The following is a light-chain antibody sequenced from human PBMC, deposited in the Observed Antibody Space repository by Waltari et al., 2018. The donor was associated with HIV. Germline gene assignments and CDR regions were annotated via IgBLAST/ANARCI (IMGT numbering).Light chain of an antibody. CDR1: SSNIGSNY. CDR2: RNN. V-gene: IGLV1-47*01. Sequence: QSVLTQPPSASGTPGQRVTISCSGSSSNIGSNYVYWYHQLPGTAPKLLIYRNNQRPSGVHYRFSGSKSGTSASLAISGLRSEDEADYYCAAWDDSLSGPVFGGGTKLTVL. CDR3: AAWDDSLSGPV. J-gene: IGLJ2*01.